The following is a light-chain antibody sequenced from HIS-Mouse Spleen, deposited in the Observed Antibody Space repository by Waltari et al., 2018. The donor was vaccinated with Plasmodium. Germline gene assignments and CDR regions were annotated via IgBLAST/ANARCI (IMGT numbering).Light chain of an antibody. J-gene: IGKJ4*01. V-gene: IGKV3-11*01. CDR2: YAS. Sequence: EIVLTQSPATLSLSPGERATLSCRASQSVSSYLAWYQQKPGQAPRLLIYYASNRATGIQARFSGSGSGTDFTLTISSLEPEDFAVYYCQQRSNWPRVLTFGGGTKVEIK. CDR1: QSVSSY. CDR3: QQRSNWPRVLT.